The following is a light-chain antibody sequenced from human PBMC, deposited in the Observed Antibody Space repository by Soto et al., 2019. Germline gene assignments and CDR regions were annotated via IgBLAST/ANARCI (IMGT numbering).Light chain of an antibody. Sequence: QSALTQPASVSGSPGQSISISCTGTSSDDGGYKYVSWYQQHPGKVPKLMIYGVSNRPSGVSNRFSGSKSGNTASLTISGLQAEDEADYYCSSYSSSSTRVFGGGTKLTVL. CDR1: SSDDGGYKY. CDR3: SSYSSSSTRV. J-gene: IGLJ3*02. V-gene: IGLV2-14*01. CDR2: GVS.